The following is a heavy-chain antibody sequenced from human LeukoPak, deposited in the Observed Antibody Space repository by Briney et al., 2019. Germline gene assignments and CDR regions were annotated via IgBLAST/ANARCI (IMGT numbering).Heavy chain of an antibody. CDR2: ISSSSSYI. Sequence: GGSLRLSCAASGFTFSSYSMNWVRQAPGKGLEWVSSISSSSSYIYYADSVKGRFTISRDNAKNSLYLQMNSLRAEDTAVYYCATTRLVVTAIWDYWGQGTLVTVSS. J-gene: IGHJ4*02. V-gene: IGHV3-21*01. CDR1: GFTFSSYS. CDR3: ATTRLVVTAIWDY. D-gene: IGHD2-21*02.